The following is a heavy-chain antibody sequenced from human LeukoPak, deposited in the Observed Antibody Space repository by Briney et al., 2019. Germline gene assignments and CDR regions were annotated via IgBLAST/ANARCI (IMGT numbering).Heavy chain of an antibody. CDR2: ISYDGSNK. V-gene: IGHV3-30*18. J-gene: IGHJ4*02. Sequence: GGSLRLSCAASGFTFSSYGMHWVRQAPGKGLEWVAVISYDGSNKYYADSVKGRFTISRDNSKNTLYLQMNSLRAEDTAMYYCAKDLSLYSSSAGGDYWGQGTLVTVSS. CDR1: GFTFSSYG. D-gene: IGHD6-13*01. CDR3: AKDLSLYSSSAGGDY.